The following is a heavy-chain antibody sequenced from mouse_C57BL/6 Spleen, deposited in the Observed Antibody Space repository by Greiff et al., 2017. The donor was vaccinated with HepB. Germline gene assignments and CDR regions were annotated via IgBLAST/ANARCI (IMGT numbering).Heavy chain of an antibody. CDR1: GFTFSSYA. Sequence: VQLKESGGGLVKPGGSLKLSCAASGFTFSSYAMSWVRQTPEKRLEWVATISDGGSYTYYPANVKGRFTISRDNAKNNLYLQMSHLKSEDTAMYYCARDPAYYRNYEAYWGQGTLVTVSA. V-gene: IGHV5-4*01. D-gene: IGHD2-5*01. J-gene: IGHJ3*01. CDR3: ARDPAYYRNYEAY. CDR2: ISDGGSYT.